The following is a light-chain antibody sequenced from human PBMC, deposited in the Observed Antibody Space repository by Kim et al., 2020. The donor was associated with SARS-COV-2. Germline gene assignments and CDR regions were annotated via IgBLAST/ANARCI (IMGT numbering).Light chain of an antibody. J-gene: IGKJ1*01. CDR2: GAS. Sequence: SVSPGETATLSCRASQSLSSNLAWYQHKPGQAPRLLIYGASTRATGVPARFSGNGSETEFTLSISRLQSEDFAVYYCQQYDNSWAFGQGTKVDIK. CDR1: QSLSSN. V-gene: IGKV3-15*01. CDR3: QQYDNSWA.